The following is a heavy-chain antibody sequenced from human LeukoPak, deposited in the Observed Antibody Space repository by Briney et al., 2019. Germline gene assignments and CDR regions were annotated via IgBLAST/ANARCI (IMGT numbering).Heavy chain of an antibody. V-gene: IGHV3-21*06. Sequence: GGSLSLACTGSGFTFSDCDMNWVRQAPGKGLEWVSSISGRSSHIYYADSIKGRFTISRDNAKNSLYPQMNSLRDEDTAVYYCTRAFPPLRTATAGDLWGQGTLVTVSS. J-gene: IGHJ5*02. CDR3: TRAFPPLRTATAGDL. CDR2: ISGRSSHI. D-gene: IGHD4-11*01. CDR1: GFTFSDCD.